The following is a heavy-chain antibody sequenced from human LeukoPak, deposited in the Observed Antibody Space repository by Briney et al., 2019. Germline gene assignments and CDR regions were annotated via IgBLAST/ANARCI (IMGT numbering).Heavy chain of an antibody. CDR2: ISSSSSYI. Sequence: GGSLRLSCAASGFTFSSYSMNWVRQAPGKGLEWVSSISSSSSYIYYADSVKGRFTISRDNAKNSLYLQMNSLRAEDTAVYYCAREEGAAAGWYYFDYWGQGTLVTVSS. CDR3: AREEGAAAGWYYFDY. V-gene: IGHV3-21*01. CDR1: GFTFSSYS. J-gene: IGHJ4*02. D-gene: IGHD6-13*01.